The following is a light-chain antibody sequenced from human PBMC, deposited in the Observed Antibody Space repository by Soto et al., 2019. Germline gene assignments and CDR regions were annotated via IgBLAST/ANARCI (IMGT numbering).Light chain of an antibody. V-gene: IGLV1-47*01. CDR1: SSNIGSHY. J-gene: IGLJ3*02. Sequence: QSALTQPPSASGTPGQSLTISCAGSSSNIGSHYVYWYQYLPGTAPKLLIFRDGQRPSGVPDRFFGSKSGTSASLAISGLRSEDEAHYYCAVWDASLTGWVFGGGTKLTVL. CDR3: AVWDASLTGWV. CDR2: RDG.